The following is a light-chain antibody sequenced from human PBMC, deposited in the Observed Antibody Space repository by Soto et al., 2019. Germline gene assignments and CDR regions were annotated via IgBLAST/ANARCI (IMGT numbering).Light chain of an antibody. V-gene: IGLV2-8*01. CDR3: SSYAGSNNLV. CDR2: GVS. J-gene: IGLJ2*01. Sequence: QSALTQPPSASGSPGQSVTISCTGTSSDVGGYNYVSWYQQHPGRAPKLMIYGVSKRPSGVPDRFSGSKSGNTASLTVSGLQAEDEGDYYCSSYAGSNNLVFGGGTQLTVL. CDR1: SSDVGGYNY.